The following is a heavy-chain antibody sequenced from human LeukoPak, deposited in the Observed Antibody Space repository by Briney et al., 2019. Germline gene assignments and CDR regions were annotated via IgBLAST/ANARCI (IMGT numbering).Heavy chain of an antibody. Sequence: GSLRLSCAASGFTFSSYAMSWIRQPPGKGLEWIGEINHSGSTNYNPSLKSRVTISVDTSKNQFSLKLSSVTAADTAVYYCARGSRGYGGYWYFDLWGRGTLVTVSS. J-gene: IGHJ2*01. CDR1: GFTFSSYA. D-gene: IGHD4-23*01. CDR3: ARGSRGYGGYWYFDL. V-gene: IGHV4-34*01. CDR2: INHSGST.